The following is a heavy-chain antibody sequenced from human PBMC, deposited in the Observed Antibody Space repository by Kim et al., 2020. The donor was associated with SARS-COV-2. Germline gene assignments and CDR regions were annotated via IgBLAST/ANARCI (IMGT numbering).Heavy chain of an antibody. D-gene: IGHD6-19*01. CDR3: ARSAGYSSGWYSY. Sequence: ADSVKVRFTISRDNAKNSLYLQMSSLRDEDTAVYYCARSAGYSSGWYSYWGQGTLVTVSS. J-gene: IGHJ4*02. V-gene: IGHV3-11*03.